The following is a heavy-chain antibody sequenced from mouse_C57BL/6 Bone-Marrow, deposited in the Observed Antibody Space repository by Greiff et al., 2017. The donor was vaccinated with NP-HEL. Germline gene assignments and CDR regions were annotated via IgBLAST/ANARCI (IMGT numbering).Heavy chain of an antibody. J-gene: IGHJ4*01. CDR3: ARRDSSGYVGYAMDY. CDR1: GFSLSTSGMG. D-gene: IGHD3-2*02. V-gene: IGHV8-12*01. Sequence: QVTLKVCGPGILQSSQTLSLTCSFSGFSLSTSGMGVSWIRQPSGKGLEWLAHIYWEDDKRNNPSLKSRLTISKDTSRNQVFLKITSVDTADTATYYCARRDSSGYVGYAMDYWGQGTSVTVSS. CDR2: IYWEDDK.